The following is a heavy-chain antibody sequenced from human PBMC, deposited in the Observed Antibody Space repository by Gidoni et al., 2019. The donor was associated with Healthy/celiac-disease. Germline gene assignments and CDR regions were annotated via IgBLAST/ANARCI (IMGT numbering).Heavy chain of an antibody. J-gene: IGHJ6*02. Sequence: QVQLVESGGGLVKPGGSLRLSCAASGFHFSDHYVRWIRQAPGKGLEWVSYISSSGSTIYYADSVKGRFTISRDNAKNSLYLQMNSLRAEDTAVYYCARQQLVLGNNYYYYYGMDVWGQGTTVTVSS. CDR1: GFHFSDHY. V-gene: IGHV3-11*01. D-gene: IGHD6-13*01. CDR3: ARQQLVLGNNYYYYYGMDV. CDR2: ISSSGSTI.